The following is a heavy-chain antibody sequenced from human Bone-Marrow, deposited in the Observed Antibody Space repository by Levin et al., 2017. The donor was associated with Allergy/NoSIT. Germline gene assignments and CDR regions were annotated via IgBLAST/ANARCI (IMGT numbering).Heavy chain of an antibody. Sequence: GESLKISCAASGFTVSSNYMSWVRQAPGKGLEWVSVIYSGGSTYYADSVKGRFTSSRDNSKNTLYLQMNSLRAEDTAVYYCAKDDGRDGIIYWGQGTLVTVSS. CDR1: GFTVSSNY. J-gene: IGHJ4*02. D-gene: IGHD2-15*01. CDR2: IYSGGST. V-gene: IGHV3-53*01. CDR3: AKDDGRDGIIY.